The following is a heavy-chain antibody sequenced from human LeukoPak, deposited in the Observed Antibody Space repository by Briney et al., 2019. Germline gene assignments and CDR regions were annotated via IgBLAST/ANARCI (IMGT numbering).Heavy chain of an antibody. CDR3: ARSGNYYDSSGYYD. CDR2: IYYSGST. J-gene: IGHJ4*02. D-gene: IGHD3-22*01. V-gene: IGHV4-59*01. CDR1: GGSISSYY. Sequence: SETLSLTCTVSGGSISSYYWSWIRQPPGKGLEWIGYIYYSGSTDYNPSLKSRVTISVDTSKNQFSLKLSSVTAADTAVYYCARSGNYYDSSGYYDWGQGTLVTVSS.